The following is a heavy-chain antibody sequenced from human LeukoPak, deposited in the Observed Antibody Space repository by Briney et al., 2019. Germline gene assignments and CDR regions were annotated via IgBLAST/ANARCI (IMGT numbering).Heavy chain of an antibody. J-gene: IGHJ1*01. Sequence: GGYLRLSCAASGFTFSDYSMNWVRQAPGKGLEWVSSISRSSRHVYYAGSVKGRFTISRDNAKNSLYLQMNSLRAEYMAVYFCVRDLMGSGSTTAYLHHWGQGTLVTVSS. D-gene: IGHD1-1*01. CDR2: ISRSSRHV. CDR1: GFTFSDYS. CDR3: VRDLMGSGSTTAYLHH. V-gene: IGHV3-21*01.